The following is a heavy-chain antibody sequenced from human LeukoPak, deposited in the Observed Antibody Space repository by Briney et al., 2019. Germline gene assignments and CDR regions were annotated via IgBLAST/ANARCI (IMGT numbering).Heavy chain of an antibody. J-gene: IGHJ6*03. Sequence: PSETLSLTCTVSGDSISNYYWSWIRQPPGKGLEWIGYFSSSGSTNYNPSLESRVTISVDTSKNQFSLKLSSVTAADTAVYYCARHVSLYYDILTGYSPTYYYYMDVWGKGTTVTISS. D-gene: IGHD3-9*01. CDR3: ARHVSLYYDILTGYSPTYYYYMDV. CDR1: GDSISNYY. V-gene: IGHV4-59*08. CDR2: FSSSGST.